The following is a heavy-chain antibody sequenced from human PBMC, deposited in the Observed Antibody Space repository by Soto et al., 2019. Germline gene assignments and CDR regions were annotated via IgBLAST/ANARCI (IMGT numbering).Heavy chain of an antibody. CDR1: GFTFSSYA. J-gene: IGHJ4*02. V-gene: IGHV3-30-3*01. CDR3: ARGFRALLTVAY. D-gene: IGHD3-9*01. CDR2: ISYDGSNK. Sequence: QVQLVESGGGVVQPGRSLRLSCAASGFTFSSYAMHWVRQAPGKGLEWVAVISYDGSNKYYADSVKGRFTISRDNSKNTLYLQMNSLRAEDTAVYYCARGFRALLTVAYWGQGTLVTVSS.